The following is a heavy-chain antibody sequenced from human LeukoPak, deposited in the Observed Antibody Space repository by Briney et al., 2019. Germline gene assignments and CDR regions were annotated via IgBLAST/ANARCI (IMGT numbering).Heavy chain of an antibody. CDR2: IDPSGGST. J-gene: IGHJ3*02. CDR1: GYTFTSYY. CDR3: ARDSGNDLSADVFDI. Sequence: ETSVKVSCKASGYTFTSYYIHWVRQAPGQGLEWMGIIDPSGGSTHYAQKFQGRVTMTSDTSTSRVYMELSSLRSEDTAVYYCARDSGNDLSADVFDIWGQGTMLTVSS. D-gene: IGHD5-12*01. V-gene: IGHV1-46*01.